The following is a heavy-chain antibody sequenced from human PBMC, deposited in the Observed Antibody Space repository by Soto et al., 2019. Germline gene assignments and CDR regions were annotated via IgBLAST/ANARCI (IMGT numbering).Heavy chain of an antibody. Sequence: LRLSCAATGFTFSSYSMNWVRQAPGKGLEWVSYISSSSSTIYYADSVKGRFTISRDNAKNSLYLQMNSLRDEDTAVYYCARGIAARRGGCDYWGQGTLVTVSS. CDR1: GFTFSSYS. CDR2: ISSSSSTI. CDR3: ARGIAARRGGCDY. D-gene: IGHD6-6*01. J-gene: IGHJ4*02. V-gene: IGHV3-48*02.